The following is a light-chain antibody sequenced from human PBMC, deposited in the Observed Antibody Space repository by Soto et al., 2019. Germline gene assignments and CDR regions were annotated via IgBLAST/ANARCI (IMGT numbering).Light chain of an antibody. Sequence: QSVLTQPPSVSGTPGQRVTISCSGSTSNIGYNTVNWYQQLPGTAPQVLMSFNNQRPPGVPDRFAGSTSGTSASLAIGGLQSEVEDLYHCGAWDVGRNGPVFGGGTKLTVL. CDR3: GAWDVGRNGPV. CDR2: FNN. CDR1: TSNIGYNT. V-gene: IGLV1-44*01. J-gene: IGLJ2*01.